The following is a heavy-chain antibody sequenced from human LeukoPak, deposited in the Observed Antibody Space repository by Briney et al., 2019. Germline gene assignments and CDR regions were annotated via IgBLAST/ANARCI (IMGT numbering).Heavy chain of an antibody. J-gene: IGHJ5*02. Sequence: GGSLRLSCAASGFTFSSYDMSWVRQAPGKGLEWVSAISASGGRTYYADSVKGRFTISRGNSKNTMYQQMNSLRAEDTAVYYCAKAGGSSWYDAWGQGTLVTVSS. V-gene: IGHV3-23*01. CDR1: GFTFSSYD. CDR3: AKAGGSSWYDA. CDR2: ISASGGRT. D-gene: IGHD6-13*01.